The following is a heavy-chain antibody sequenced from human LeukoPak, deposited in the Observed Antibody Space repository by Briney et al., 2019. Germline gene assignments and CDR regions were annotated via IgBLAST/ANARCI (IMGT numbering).Heavy chain of an antibody. CDR3: AKPGSSSWYFFY. CDR1: GFTVSSNY. V-gene: IGHV3-53*01. CDR2: IYSGGST. J-gene: IGHJ4*02. Sequence: GGSLRLSCAASGFTVSSNYMSWVRQAPGKGLEWVSVIYSGGSTYYADSVKGRFTISRDNSKNTLYLQMNSLRAEDTAVYYCAKPGSSSWYFFYWGQGTLVTVSS. D-gene: IGHD6-13*01.